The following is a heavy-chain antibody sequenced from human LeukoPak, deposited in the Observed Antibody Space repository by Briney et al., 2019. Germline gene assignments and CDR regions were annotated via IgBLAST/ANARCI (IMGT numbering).Heavy chain of an antibody. CDR3: ARTPRDIVVVVAATLYYYYGMDV. CDR1: GYTLTGYY. V-gene: IGHV1-2*02. J-gene: IGHJ6*02. CDR2: INPNSGGT. D-gene: IGHD2-15*01. Sequence: GASVKVSCKASGYTLTGYYMHWVRQAPGQGLEWMGWINPNSGGTNYAQKFQGRVTMTRDTSISTAYMELSRLRSDDTAVYYCARTPRDIVVVVAATLYYYYGMDVWGQGTTVTVSS.